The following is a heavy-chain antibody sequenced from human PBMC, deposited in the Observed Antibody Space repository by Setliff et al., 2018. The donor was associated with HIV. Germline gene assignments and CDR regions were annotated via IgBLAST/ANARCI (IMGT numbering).Heavy chain of an antibody. J-gene: IGHJ2*01. Sequence: ASVKVSCKASGYSFSDDYMHWVRQAPGQGLEWMGWINPNSGDTNYAQKFQGRVTMTRDTSISTVEMELSSLTSEDTAVYYCARDDHYYDMGSILSDWYFDLWGRGTLVTVSS. CDR3: ARDDHYYDMGSILSDWYFDL. CDR1: GYSFSDDY. CDR2: INPNSGDT. V-gene: IGHV1-2*02. D-gene: IGHD3-22*01.